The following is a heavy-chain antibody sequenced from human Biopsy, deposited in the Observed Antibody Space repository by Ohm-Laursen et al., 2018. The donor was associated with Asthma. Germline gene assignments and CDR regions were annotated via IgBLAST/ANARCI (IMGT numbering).Heavy chain of an antibody. CDR1: GDSITSGGCC. J-gene: IGHJ4*02. CDR2: IHHSGTS. D-gene: IGHD3-22*01. V-gene: IGHV4-31*02. CDR3: ARIPRRSGSYFVDY. Sequence: SDTLSLTWTVSGDSITSGGCCWNWIRQHPGKGLEWIRYIHHSGTSYFNPSLKSRVSFSRDTSKNQFSLRLSSVTAADTAMYYCARIPRRSGSYFVDYWGQGTLVTVSS.